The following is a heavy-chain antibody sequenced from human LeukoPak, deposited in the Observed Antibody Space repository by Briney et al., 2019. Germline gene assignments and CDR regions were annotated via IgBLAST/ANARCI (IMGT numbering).Heavy chain of an antibody. J-gene: IGHJ4*02. D-gene: IGHD3-3*01. CDR2: FDPEGGET. Sequence: ASVKVSCKVSGYTLTELSMHWVRQAPGKGLEWMGGFDPEGGETIYAQKFQGRVTMTEDTSTDTAYMELSSLRSEDTAVYYCATDRDFWSGYSSFDYWGQGTLVTVSS. V-gene: IGHV1-24*01. CDR1: GYTLTELS. CDR3: ATDRDFWSGYSSFDY.